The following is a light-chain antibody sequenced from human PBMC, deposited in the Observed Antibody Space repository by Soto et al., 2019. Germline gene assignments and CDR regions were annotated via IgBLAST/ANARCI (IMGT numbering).Light chain of an antibody. Sequence: EIVLTQSPATLSLSPGERATLSCRASQSLSTYLAWYQQKPGQAPRLLVYGASNRATDIPTRFSGSGSGTDFTLTISSLEPEDSVIYYCQHRSDWYTFGQGTKLEIK. V-gene: IGKV3-11*01. J-gene: IGKJ2*01. CDR2: GAS. CDR1: QSLSTY. CDR3: QHRSDWYT.